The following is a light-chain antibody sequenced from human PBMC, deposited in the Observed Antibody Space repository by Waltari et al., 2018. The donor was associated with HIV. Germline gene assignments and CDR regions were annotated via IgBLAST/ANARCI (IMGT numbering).Light chain of an antibody. Sequence: QSALTQPASVSGSPGQSITISCDVKDYEYVPWYQQHPGKAPKVIIYEVSNRPSGLSFRFSGSKSGNTATLTISGLQPEDEADYFCTSYVSGSTPVFGRGTKVTVL. CDR3: TSYVSGSTPV. J-gene: IGLJ2*01. CDR1: DVKDYEY. CDR2: EVS. V-gene: IGLV2-14*01.